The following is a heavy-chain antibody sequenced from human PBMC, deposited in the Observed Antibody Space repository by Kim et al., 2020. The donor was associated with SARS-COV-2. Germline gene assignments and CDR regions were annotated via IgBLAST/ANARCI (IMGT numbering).Heavy chain of an antibody. V-gene: IGHV3-15*01. J-gene: IGHJ6*02. CDR3: TTVLRYFDWTIIGDYYYYYGMDV. CDR1: GFTFSNAW. CDR2: IKSKTDGGTT. Sequence: GGSLRLSCAASGFTFSNAWMSWVHQAPGKGLEWVGRIKSKTDGGTTDYAAPVKGRFTISRDDSKNTLYLQMNSLKTEDTAVYYCTTVLRYFDWTIIGDYYYYYGMDVWGQGTTVTVSS. D-gene: IGHD3-9*01.